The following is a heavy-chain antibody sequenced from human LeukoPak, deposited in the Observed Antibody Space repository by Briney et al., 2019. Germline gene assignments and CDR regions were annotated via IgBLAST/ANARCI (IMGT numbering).Heavy chain of an antibody. V-gene: IGHV3-21*04. J-gene: IGHJ5*02. D-gene: IGHD3-10*01. CDR1: GFTFSSYS. CDR3: AKGRRFGELFRWFDP. Sequence: GGSLRLSCAASGFTFSSYSMNWVRQAPGKGLEWVSSISSSSSYIYYADSVKGRFTISRDNAKNSLYLQMNSLRAEDTAVYYCAKGRRFGELFRWFDPWGQGTLVTVSS. CDR2: ISSSSSYI.